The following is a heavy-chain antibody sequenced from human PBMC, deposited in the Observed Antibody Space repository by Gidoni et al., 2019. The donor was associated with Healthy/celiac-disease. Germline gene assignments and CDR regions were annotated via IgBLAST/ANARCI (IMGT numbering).Heavy chain of an antibody. V-gene: IGHV4-39*01. CDR2: IYYSGST. D-gene: IGHD6-13*01. Sequence: ESGPGLVKPSETLSLTCTVSGGSISSSSYYWGWIRQPPGKGLEWIGRIYYSGSTYYNPSLKSRVTISVDTSKNQFSLKLSSVTAADTAVYYCASSSGIAAAGPYYFDYWGQGTLVTVSS. CDR1: GGSISSSSYY. CDR3: ASSSGIAAAGPYYFDY. J-gene: IGHJ4*02.